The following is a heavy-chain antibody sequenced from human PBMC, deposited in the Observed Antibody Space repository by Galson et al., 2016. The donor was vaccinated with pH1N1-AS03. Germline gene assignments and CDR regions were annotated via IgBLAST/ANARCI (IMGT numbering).Heavy chain of an antibody. CDR3: ARQATYCVDY. CDR2: IYYSGST. Sequence: SETLSLTCTVSGGSISNYYWTWIRQPPGKGLEWIGYIYYSGSTNYNPSLKSRVTISVDTSKNQFSLMMNSVTAADTAVYYCARQATYCVDYWGQGTLVTVSS. D-gene: IGHD1-26*01. V-gene: IGHV4-59*08. J-gene: IGHJ4*02. CDR1: GGSISNYY.